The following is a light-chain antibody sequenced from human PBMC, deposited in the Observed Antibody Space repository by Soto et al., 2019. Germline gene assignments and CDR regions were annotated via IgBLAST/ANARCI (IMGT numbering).Light chain of an antibody. J-gene: IGKJ4*01. CDR2: GAS. V-gene: IGKV3-15*01. Sequence: EIVMSQSPATLSVSPGERATLSCRASQSVSSNLAWYQQKPGQAPRLLIYGASTRATGIPARFSGSGSGTEFTLTISSLQSEDFAVYYCQQRSNWLWTFGGGTKVDI. CDR1: QSVSSN. CDR3: QQRSNWLWT.